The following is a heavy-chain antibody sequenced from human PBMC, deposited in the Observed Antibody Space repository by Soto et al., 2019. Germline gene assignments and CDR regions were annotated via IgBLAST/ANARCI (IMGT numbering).Heavy chain of an antibody. J-gene: IGHJ4*02. V-gene: IGHV3-23*01. CDR3: AKVSGEDGYCTRTSCLYYFHH. CDR2: ISDSGST. Sequence: EVQLLESGGGLVQPGESLSLSCEASGFTFSASAMSWVRQAPRKGLEWVSTISDSGSTYYADSVKGRFTISRDNSKNTLYLQMNRLRAEDTAVYHCAKVSGEDGYCTRTSCLYYFHHWGQGVLVTVSS. CDR1: GFTFSASA. D-gene: IGHD2-2*03.